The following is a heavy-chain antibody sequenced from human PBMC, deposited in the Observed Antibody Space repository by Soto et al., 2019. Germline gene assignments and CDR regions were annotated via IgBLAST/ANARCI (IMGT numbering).Heavy chain of an antibody. J-gene: IGHJ6*02. Sequence: PVGSLRLSCAASGFTFSSYGMHWVRQAPGKGLEWVAVIWYDGSNKYYADSVKGRFTISRDNSRNTLYLQMNSLRAEDTAVYYCARAGESSSFPYYYGMDVWGQGTTVTVSS. V-gene: IGHV3-33*01. D-gene: IGHD6-6*01. CDR3: ARAGESSSFPYYYGMDV. CDR1: GFTFSSYG. CDR2: IWYDGSNK.